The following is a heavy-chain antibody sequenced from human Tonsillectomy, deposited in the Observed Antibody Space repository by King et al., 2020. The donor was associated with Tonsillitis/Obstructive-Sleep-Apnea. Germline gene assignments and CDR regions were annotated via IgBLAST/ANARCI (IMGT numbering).Heavy chain of an antibody. J-gene: IGHJ4*02. Sequence: VQLVESGGGVVQPGRSLRLSCAASGFTFSSDGMHWVRQAPGKGLEWVAIIWYDGSNKYYADSVKGRFSISRDNSKNTLYLQMKSLRAEDTAVYYCARGWGGENYELDYWGQGTLVTVSS. CDR3: ARGWGGENYELDY. V-gene: IGHV3-33*01. CDR1: GFTFSSDG. D-gene: IGHD3-16*01. CDR2: IWYDGSNK.